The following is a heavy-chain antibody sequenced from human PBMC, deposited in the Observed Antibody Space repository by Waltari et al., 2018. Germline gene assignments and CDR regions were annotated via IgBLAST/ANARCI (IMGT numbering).Heavy chain of an antibody. D-gene: IGHD2-2*01. CDR3: ARGSTGYVRVWDC. J-gene: IGHJ4*02. CDR1: GFSFSAYW. Sequence: EVQLMESGGGLVQPGGSLRLSCAASGFSFSAYWMTWVRQAPGKGLEWVANIKYEGSATNHVDAVNGRFTISRDNAKNSLYLQMNDVSAEDTAIYYCARGSTGYVRVWDCWGQGTVVTVSS. V-gene: IGHV3-7*03. CDR2: IKYEGSAT.